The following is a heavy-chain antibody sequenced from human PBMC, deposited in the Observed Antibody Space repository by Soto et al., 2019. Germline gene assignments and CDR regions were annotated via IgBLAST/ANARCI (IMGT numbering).Heavy chain of an antibody. CDR2: INPSGGST. V-gene: IGHV1-46*03. Sequence: ASVKVSCKASGYTFTSYYMHWVRQAPGQGLEWMGIINPSGGSTSYAQKFQGRVTMTRDTSTSTVYMELSSLRSEDTAVYYCARDQGNDILTGSFDYWGQGTLVTVSS. D-gene: IGHD3-9*01. CDR1: GYTFTSYY. J-gene: IGHJ4*02. CDR3: ARDQGNDILTGSFDY.